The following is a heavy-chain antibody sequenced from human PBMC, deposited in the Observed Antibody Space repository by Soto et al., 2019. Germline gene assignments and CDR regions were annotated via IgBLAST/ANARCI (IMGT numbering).Heavy chain of an antibody. CDR1: GFTFSTYA. CDR3: AKVGFAYSYGCMFYY. V-gene: IGHV3-23*01. Sequence: EVQLLESGGGLVQPGGSLRLSCAASGFTFSTYAMTWVRQAPGKGLEWVSAISASGGSTYYADSVKGRFTITRDNSTIALYLQLNSLKVEDTAVDYCAKVGFAYSYGCMFYYWGQGTLVTVSS. J-gene: IGHJ4*02. CDR2: ISASGGST. D-gene: IGHD5-18*01.